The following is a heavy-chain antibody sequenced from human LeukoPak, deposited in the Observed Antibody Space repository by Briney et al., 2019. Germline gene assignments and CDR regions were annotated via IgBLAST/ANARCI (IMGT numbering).Heavy chain of an antibody. V-gene: IGHV3-53*01. J-gene: IGHJ4*02. CDR2: IYTGGGT. CDR3: ARGYYYDTSGYFDFDY. D-gene: IGHD3-22*01. CDR1: GFTVSSNY. Sequence: GGSLRLSCAASGFTVSSNYMSWVRQAPGKGLEWVSVIYTGGGTYYADSVRGRFTISRDNSKNTLYLQMNSLRAEDTAVYYCARGYYYDTSGYFDFDYWGQGTLVTVSS.